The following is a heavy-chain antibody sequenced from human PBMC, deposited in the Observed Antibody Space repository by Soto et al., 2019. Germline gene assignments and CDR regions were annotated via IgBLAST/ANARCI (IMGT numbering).Heavy chain of an antibody. J-gene: IGHJ4*02. CDR3: ARGSSWFHY. CDR1: VFTFSDYY. Sequence: PWGTLRLSCAASVFTFSDYYMSWIRQAPEKGLEWVSYISNSGSTIYYADSVKGRFTISRDSAKNSLYLQMNSLRAEDTAVYYCARGSSWFHYWGQGTLVTVSS. D-gene: IGHD6-13*01. V-gene: IGHV3-11*01. CDR2: ISNSGSTI.